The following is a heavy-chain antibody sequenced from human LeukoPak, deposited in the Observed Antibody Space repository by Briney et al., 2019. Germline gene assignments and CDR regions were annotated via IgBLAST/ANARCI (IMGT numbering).Heavy chain of an antibody. CDR2: INPSGGST. V-gene: IGHV1-46*01. CDR3: ARENPGGDDSSGHGDFIDY. D-gene: IGHD3-22*01. Sequence: ASVKVSCKASGYTFTSYYVHWVRQAPGQGLGWMGIINPSGGSTSYAQKFQGRVTMTRDMSTSTVYMELSSLRSEDTAVYYCARENPGGDDSSGHGDFIDYWGQGTLVTVSS. CDR1: GYTFTSYY. J-gene: IGHJ4*02.